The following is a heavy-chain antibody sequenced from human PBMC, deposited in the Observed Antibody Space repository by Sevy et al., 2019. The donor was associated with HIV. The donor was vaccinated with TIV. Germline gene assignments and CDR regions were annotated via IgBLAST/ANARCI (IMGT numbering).Heavy chain of an antibody. Sequence: GGSLRLSCAASGFTFSSYWMHWVRQAPGKGLVWVSRINSDGSSTSYADSVKGRFTISRDNAKNTLYLQMNSLRAEDTAVYYCARASGYSRSWYIWYFDLWGRGTLVTVS. CDR2: INSDGSST. J-gene: IGHJ2*01. CDR1: GFTFSSYW. V-gene: IGHV3-74*01. CDR3: ARASGYSRSWYIWYFDL. D-gene: IGHD6-13*01.